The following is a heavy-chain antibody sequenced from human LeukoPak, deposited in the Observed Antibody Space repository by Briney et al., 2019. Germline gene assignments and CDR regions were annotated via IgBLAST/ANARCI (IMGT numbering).Heavy chain of an antibody. Sequence: SQTLSLTCTVSAGSISSSSYYWRWTRQPAGKGLEFIGRTYTRGSTNYNPSLKSRVTISVDPSKHQFSLQLRSVTAADTAVYYCAGSRFLEWLAHFDHWGQGTLVTVSS. CDR1: AGSISSSSYY. V-gene: IGHV4-61*02. J-gene: IGHJ4*02. CDR3: AGSRFLEWLAHFDH. D-gene: IGHD3-3*01. CDR2: TYTRGST.